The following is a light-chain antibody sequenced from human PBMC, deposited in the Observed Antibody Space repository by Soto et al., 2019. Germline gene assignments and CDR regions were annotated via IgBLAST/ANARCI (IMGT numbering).Light chain of an antibody. V-gene: IGLV2-23*02. Sequence: QSVLTQPASVSGSPGQSITISCTGTSSEVGSYNLVSWYQQHPGKAPKLMIYEVSKRPSGVSNRFSGSKSGNTASLTISGLQAEDEADYYCCSYAGSSTSVFGTGTKLTVL. CDR1: SSEVGSYNL. J-gene: IGLJ1*01. CDR2: EVS. CDR3: CSYAGSSTSV.